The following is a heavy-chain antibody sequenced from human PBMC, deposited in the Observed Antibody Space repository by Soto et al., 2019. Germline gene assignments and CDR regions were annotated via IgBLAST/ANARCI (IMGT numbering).Heavy chain of an antibody. Sequence: EAQLVESGGGFVKPGESLRLSCSGSGFSFSTAWMNWVRQAPGKGLEWVGRIKSKTDGGSTDYAAPVRGRFSISRDDSENPLSLQMNSLKTEDTAVYYCTADLRSPARRFDPWGQGTLVTVSS. CDR2: IKSKTDGGST. J-gene: IGHJ5*02. V-gene: IGHV3-15*01. CDR1: GFSFSTAW. CDR3: TADLRSPARRFDP. D-gene: IGHD4-17*01.